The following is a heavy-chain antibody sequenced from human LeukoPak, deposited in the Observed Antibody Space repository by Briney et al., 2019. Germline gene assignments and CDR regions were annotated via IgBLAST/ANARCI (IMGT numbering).Heavy chain of an antibody. V-gene: IGHV3-64*01. D-gene: IGHD2-21*01. CDR2: ISSNGGST. Sequence: GGSLRLSCAASGFTLSTYGMHWVRQAPGKGLEYVAAISSNGGSTYYANSVKGRFTIPRDNSTNTLYLQMGSLRVEDMAVYYCARWPGAYDCWGQGVLVTVSS. CDR3: ARWPGAYDC. CDR1: GFTLSTYG. J-gene: IGHJ4*02.